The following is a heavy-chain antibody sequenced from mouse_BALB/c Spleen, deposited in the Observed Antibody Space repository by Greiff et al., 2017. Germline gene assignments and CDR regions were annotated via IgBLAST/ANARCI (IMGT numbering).Heavy chain of an antibody. V-gene: IGHV5-6-4*01. CDR1: GFTFSSYT. Sequence: EVQGVESGGGLVKPGGSLKLSCAASGFTFSSYTMSWVRQTPEKRLEWVATISSGGSYTYYPDSVKGRFTISRDNAKNTLYLQMSSLKSEDTAMYYCTREDAGNYGGYFDYWGQGTTLTVSS. J-gene: IGHJ2*01. CDR3: TREDAGNYGGYFDY. D-gene: IGHD2-1*01. CDR2: ISSGGSYT.